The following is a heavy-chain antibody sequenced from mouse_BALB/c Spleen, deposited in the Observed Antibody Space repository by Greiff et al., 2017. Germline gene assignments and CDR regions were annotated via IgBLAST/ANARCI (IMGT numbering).Heavy chain of an antibody. V-gene: IGHV5-6*01. Sequence: EVQLVESGGGLVKPGGSLKLSCAASGFTFSSYGMSWVRQTPDKRLEWVATISSGGSYTYYPDSVKGRFTISRDNAKNTLYLQMSSLKSEDTAMYYCARHYYGSSYYAMDYWGQGTSVTVSS. D-gene: IGHD1-1*01. CDR2: ISSGGSYT. CDR1: GFTFSSYG. CDR3: ARHYYGSSYYAMDY. J-gene: IGHJ4*01.